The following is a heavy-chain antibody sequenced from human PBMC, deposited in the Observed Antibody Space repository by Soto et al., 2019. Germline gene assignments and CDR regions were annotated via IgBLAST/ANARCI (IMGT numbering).Heavy chain of an antibody. J-gene: IGHJ5*02. D-gene: IGHD2-15*01. CDR2: VFYNGTT. Sequence: SETLSLTCTVSGGSINTNNYYWGWVRQPPGKGLEWIGSVFYNGTTYYSPSLKSRVTISLAPSRTQFSLKLESVTAADTAVYFCARLVVVSPVANAWGQGTLVTVSS. CDR1: GGSINTNNYY. V-gene: IGHV4-39*01. CDR3: ARLVVVSPVANA.